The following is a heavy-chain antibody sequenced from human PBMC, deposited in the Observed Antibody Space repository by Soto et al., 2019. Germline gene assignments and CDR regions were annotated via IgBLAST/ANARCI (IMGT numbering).Heavy chain of an antibody. CDR2: IDPSDSYT. Sequence: EFLKISYSASGYSFTSYWINWLHQMPEKGLEWMGRIDPSDSYTNYRPSFQSHVTISADKSISTAYLPRSSLKASDTAMYYCARGEIEDGDYYRIWGKGTMFTVSS. V-gene: IGHV5-10-1*01. D-gene: IGHD4-17*01. CDR3: ARGEIEDGDYYRI. J-gene: IGHJ3*02. CDR1: GYSFTSYW.